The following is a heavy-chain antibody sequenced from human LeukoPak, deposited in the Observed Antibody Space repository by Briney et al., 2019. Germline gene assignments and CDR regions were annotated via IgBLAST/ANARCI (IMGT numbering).Heavy chain of an antibody. V-gene: IGHV3-11*04. CDR2: ISGIGTII. CDR3: AVQITMIVVVPYFDY. Sequence: GGSLRLSCAASGLTLTNYFMTWIRQAPEKGLEWVSSISGIGTIIYFADSVRGRFTVSRDNASNSLFLHMNSLRAEDTAVYYCAVQITMIVVVPYFDYWGQGTLVTVSS. CDR1: GLTLTNYF. D-gene: IGHD3-22*01. J-gene: IGHJ4*02.